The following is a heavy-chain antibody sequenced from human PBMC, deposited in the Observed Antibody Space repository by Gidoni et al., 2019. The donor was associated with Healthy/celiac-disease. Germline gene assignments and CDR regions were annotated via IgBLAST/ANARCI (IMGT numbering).Heavy chain of an antibody. Sequence: EVQLVESGGGLVKPGGSLRLSCAASGFTFSSYSRNWVRQAPGKGLEWVSSISSSSSYIYYADSVKGRFTISRDNAKNSLYLQMNSLRAEDTAVYYCARGYYGSGSDPYGMDVWGQGTTVTVSS. CDR1: GFTFSSYS. D-gene: IGHD3-10*01. CDR3: ARGYYGSGSDPYGMDV. V-gene: IGHV3-21*01. J-gene: IGHJ6*02. CDR2: ISSSSSYI.